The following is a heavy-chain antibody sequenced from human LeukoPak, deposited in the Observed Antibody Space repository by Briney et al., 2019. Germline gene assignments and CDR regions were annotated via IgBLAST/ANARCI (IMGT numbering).Heavy chain of an antibody. CDR3: AKVPRQHDNWFDP. Sequence: PGGSLRLSCAASRFIFSNYGMTWVRQAPGKGLEWVSTISGSGGSIYYADSVKGRFTISRDNSKNTLHLLMNSLRAEDTAVYYCAKVPRQHDNWFDPWGQGTLVTVSP. J-gene: IGHJ5*02. CDR2: ISGSGGSI. D-gene: IGHD3-9*01. CDR1: RFIFSNYG. V-gene: IGHV3-23*01.